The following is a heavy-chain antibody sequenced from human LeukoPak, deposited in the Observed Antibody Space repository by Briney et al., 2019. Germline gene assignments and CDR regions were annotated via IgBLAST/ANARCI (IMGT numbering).Heavy chain of an antibody. Sequence: SETLSLTCAVYGGSFSGYYWSWIRQPPGKGLEWIGEINHSGSTNYNPSLKSRVTILVDTSKNQFSLKLSSVTAADTAVYYCARGRYYDILTGYFDFDHWGRGTLVTVSS. V-gene: IGHV4-34*01. CDR2: INHSGST. J-gene: IGHJ4*02. CDR1: GGSFSGYY. CDR3: ARGRYYDILTGYFDFDH. D-gene: IGHD3-9*01.